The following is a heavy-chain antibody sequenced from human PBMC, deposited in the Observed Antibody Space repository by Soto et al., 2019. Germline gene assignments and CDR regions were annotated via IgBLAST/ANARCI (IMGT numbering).Heavy chain of an antibody. CDR1: GFTFTSYA. CDR3: ARDFTGWPPAGVAS. CDR2: ISAYNGNT. D-gene: IGHD7-27*01. J-gene: IGHJ4*02. V-gene: IGHV1-18*01. Sequence: QVHLVQSGAAVKMPGASVKVSCKASGFTFTSYAFTWVRQAPGQGLEWMGWISAYNGNTNYARNFRGRVTMTTDSSTSTVYMELGSLTSDDTAVYFCARDFTGWPPAGVASWGQGTLVSVSA.